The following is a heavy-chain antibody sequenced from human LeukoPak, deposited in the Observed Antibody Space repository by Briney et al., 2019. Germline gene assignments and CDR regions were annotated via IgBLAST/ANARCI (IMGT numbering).Heavy chain of an antibody. CDR1: GFIFSDFG. J-gene: IGHJ4*02. CDR3: ARGLTYGPYINFDY. CDR2: IRYDESNT. Sequence: PGGSLRLSCAVSGFIFSDFGIHWVRQTPDKGPEWVAFIRYDESNTYYGDSVKGRFTISRDTSRHPVYLQMNSLRAEDTAVYYCARGLTYGPYINFDYWGQGTLVTVSS. D-gene: IGHD4-17*01. V-gene: IGHV3-30*02.